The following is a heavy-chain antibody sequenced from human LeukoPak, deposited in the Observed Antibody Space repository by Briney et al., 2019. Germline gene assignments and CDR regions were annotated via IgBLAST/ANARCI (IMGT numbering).Heavy chain of an antibody. D-gene: IGHD6-19*01. Sequence: GGSLRLSCAASGFTFSSHAMSWVRQAPGKGLEWVSTISGSGVNTYYADSVRGRFTISRDNSRNTLYLQMNSLRAEDTAIYYCAINPYSGGCHWFDPWGQGTLVTVSS. V-gene: IGHV3-23*01. CDR3: AINPYSGGCHWFDP. CDR2: ISGSGVNT. J-gene: IGHJ5*02. CDR1: GFTFSSHA.